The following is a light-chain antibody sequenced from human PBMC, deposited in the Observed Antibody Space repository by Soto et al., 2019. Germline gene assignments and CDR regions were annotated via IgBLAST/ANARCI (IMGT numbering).Light chain of an antibody. V-gene: IGKV1-12*01. Sequence: IRMTQSPSSLSASVGASVTITCRASQCISTWLAWYHQKPGKAPKLLIYPASRLQSGVPPRFSGSGSGTDFTLTINSLQPEDFATYYCQHSNNFHFTSGQGTDWRL. J-gene: IGKJ5*01. CDR2: PAS. CDR3: QHSNNFHFT. CDR1: QCISTW.